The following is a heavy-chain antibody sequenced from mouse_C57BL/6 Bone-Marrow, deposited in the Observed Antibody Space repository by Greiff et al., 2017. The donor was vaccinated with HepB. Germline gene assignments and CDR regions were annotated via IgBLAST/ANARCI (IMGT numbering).Heavy chain of an antibody. CDR1: GFSLTSYG. J-gene: IGHJ3*01. CDR3: ARRELAY. CDR2: IWSGGST. Sequence: QVQLQQSGPGLVQPSQSLSITCTVSGFSLTSYGVHWVRQSPGKGLEWLGVIWSGGSTDYNAAFISRLSISKDNSKSQVCFKMNSLQADDTAIYYCARRELAYWGQGTLVTVSA. V-gene: IGHV2-2*01.